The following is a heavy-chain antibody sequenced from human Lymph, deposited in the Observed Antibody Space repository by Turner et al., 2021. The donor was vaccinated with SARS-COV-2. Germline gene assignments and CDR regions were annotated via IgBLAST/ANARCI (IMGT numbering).Heavy chain of an antibody. J-gene: IGHJ4*02. V-gene: IGHV4-59*08. CDR2: IYYSGST. Sequence: QVQLQESGPGLVKPSETLSLTCTVSGRSISSYYWSWIRQPPGKGLEWIGYIYYSGSTNYNPSLKSRVTISVDTSKDQFSLRLSSVTAADTAVYYCARGFDYWGQGTLVTVSS. CDR1: GRSISSYY. CDR3: ARGFDY.